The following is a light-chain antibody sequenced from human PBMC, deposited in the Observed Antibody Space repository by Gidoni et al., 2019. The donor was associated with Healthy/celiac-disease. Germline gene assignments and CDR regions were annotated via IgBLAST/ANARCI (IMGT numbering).Light chain of an antibody. Sequence: EIVMTQSPATLSVSPGERATLSCRPSQSVSSNLAWYQQKPGQAPRLLIYGASTRATGIPARFSGSGSGTEFTLTISSLQSEDFAVYYCQQYNNWLRGFGQGTKVEIK. CDR1: QSVSSN. J-gene: IGKJ1*01. CDR3: QQYNNWLRG. V-gene: IGKV3-15*01. CDR2: GAS.